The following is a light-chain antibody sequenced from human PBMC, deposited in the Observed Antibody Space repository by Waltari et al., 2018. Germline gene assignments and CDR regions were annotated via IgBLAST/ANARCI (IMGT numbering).Light chain of an antibody. CDR3: MQGVHLWT. CDR1: QSLLHDDGKTY. J-gene: IGKJ1*01. V-gene: IGKV2-29*02. CDR2: EVS. Sequence: IVMTQTPLSLSVMPGQSASISCKSNQSLLHDDGKTYLYWYLQKPGQSPQLLIYEVSRRCYGVPDRFGGRGSGTDFTLEISEVEAEDVGVDYCMQGVHLWTFGQGTKVEIK.